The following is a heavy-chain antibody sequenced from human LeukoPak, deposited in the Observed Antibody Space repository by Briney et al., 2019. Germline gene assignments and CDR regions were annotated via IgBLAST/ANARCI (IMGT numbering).Heavy chain of an antibody. D-gene: IGHD3-3*01. V-gene: IGHV7-4-1*02. J-gene: IGHJ4*02. CDR3: ARDRDFLSGNYRRDFDY. Sequence: ASVKVSCKASGYIFTTYTINWVRQAPGQGLEWMGWINTNTGNPTYAQGFAGRFVFSLDTSVTTAYLQINSFKAEDTAVYYCARDRDFLSGNYRRDFDYWGQGTLVTVSP. CDR2: INTNTGNP. CDR1: GYIFTTYT.